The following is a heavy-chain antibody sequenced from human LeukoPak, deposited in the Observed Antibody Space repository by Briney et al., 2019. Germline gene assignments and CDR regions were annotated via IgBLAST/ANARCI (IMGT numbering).Heavy chain of an antibody. D-gene: IGHD4-17*01. CDR1: GYTFTSYD. CDR3: ARRKEGDYVDYFDY. J-gene: IGHJ4*02. Sequence: SVKVSCKASGYTFTSYDINWVRQAPGQGLEWMGRIIPILGIANYAQKFQGRVTITADKSTSTAYMELSSLRSEDTAVYYCARRKEGDYVDYFDYWGQGTLVTVSS. V-gene: IGHV1-69*04. CDR2: IIPILGIA.